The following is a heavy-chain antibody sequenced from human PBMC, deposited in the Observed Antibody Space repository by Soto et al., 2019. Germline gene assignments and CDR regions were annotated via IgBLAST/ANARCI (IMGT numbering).Heavy chain of an antibody. Sequence: LCLTGTVSGGSISNANYYWSWIRHHPGKGLEWIGYIYYTGTTYYSPSLESRVAISVDTSQNQFSLKLGAVTAADTAVYFCARVFISPCVDRSCAVAFDP. CDR3: ARVFISPCVDRSCAVAFDP. CDR2: IYYTGTT. D-gene: IGHD1-26*01. CDR1: GGSISNANYY. V-gene: IGHV4-31*03. J-gene: IGHJ5*02.